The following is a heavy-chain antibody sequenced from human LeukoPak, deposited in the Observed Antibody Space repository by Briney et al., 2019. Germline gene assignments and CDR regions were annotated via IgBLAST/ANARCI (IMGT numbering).Heavy chain of an antibody. Sequence: GGSLRLSCAASGFTFSTYAMSWVRQAPGEGLEWGSSISSRGDMTFYAESVKDRFTISRDNSENTVYLQKRRPRAEDTAVYYCAKDRPNYHESNGHYYRPNGDYWGQGTLVTVSS. J-gene: IGHJ4*02. CDR1: GFTFSTYA. CDR2: ISSRGDMT. V-gene: IGHV3-23*01. D-gene: IGHD3-22*01. CDR3: AKDRPNYHESNGHYYRPNGDY.